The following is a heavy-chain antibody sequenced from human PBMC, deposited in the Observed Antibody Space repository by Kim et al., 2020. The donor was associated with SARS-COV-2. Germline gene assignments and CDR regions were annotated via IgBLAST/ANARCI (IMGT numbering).Heavy chain of an antibody. J-gene: IGHJ3*02. CDR3: ASWSGSYSSAFDI. D-gene: IGHD1-26*01. V-gene: IGHV4-59*13. CDR1: GGSISSYY. Sequence: SETLSLTCTVSGGSISSYYWSWIRQPPGKGLEWIGYIYYSGSTNYNPSLKSRVTISVDTSKNQFSLKLSSVTAADTAVYYCASWSGSYSSAFDIWGQGTMVTVSS. CDR2: IYYSGST.